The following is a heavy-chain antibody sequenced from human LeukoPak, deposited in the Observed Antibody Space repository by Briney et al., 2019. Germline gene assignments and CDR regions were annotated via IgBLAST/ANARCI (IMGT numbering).Heavy chain of an antibody. V-gene: IGHV6-1*01. CDR1: GDSVSSNSAA. D-gene: IGHD3-22*01. Sequence: SQTLSLTCAISGDSVSSNSAAWSWIRQSPSRGLEWLGRTYYRSKWYNDYAVSVKSRTTINPDTSKNQFSLQLNSVTPEDTAVYYCARVGFYDSSGYLHYYFDYWGQGTLVTVSS. J-gene: IGHJ4*02. CDR2: TYYRSKWYN. CDR3: ARVGFYDSSGYLHYYFDY.